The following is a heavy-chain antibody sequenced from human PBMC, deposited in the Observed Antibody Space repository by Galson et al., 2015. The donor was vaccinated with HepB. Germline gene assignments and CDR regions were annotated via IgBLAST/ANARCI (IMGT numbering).Heavy chain of an antibody. J-gene: IGHJ6*02. V-gene: IGHV3-33*08. Sequence: SLRLSCAGSGFTFSSYGMHWVRQAPGKGLEWVAVIWYDGSNKYYADSVKGRFTISRDNSKNTLYLQMNSLRAEDTAVYYCARDLRNLWFGELLRGYGMDVWGQGTTVTVSS. CDR3: ARDLRNLWFGELLRGYGMDV. CDR1: GFTFSSYG. D-gene: IGHD3-10*01. CDR2: IWYDGSNK.